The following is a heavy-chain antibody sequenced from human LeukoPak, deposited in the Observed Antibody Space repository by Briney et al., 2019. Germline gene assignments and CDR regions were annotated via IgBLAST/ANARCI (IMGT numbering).Heavy chain of an antibody. J-gene: IGHJ4*02. CDR2: IIPIFGTA. V-gene: IGHV1-69*05. CDR1: GGTFSSYA. CDR3: ARSNTVTTTIDY. Sequence: TVKVSCKASGGTFSSYAISWVRQAPGQGLEWMGRIIPIFGTANYAQKFQGRVTITTDESTSTAYMELSSLRSEDTAVYYCARSNTVTTTIDYRGQGTLVTVSS. D-gene: IGHD4-17*01.